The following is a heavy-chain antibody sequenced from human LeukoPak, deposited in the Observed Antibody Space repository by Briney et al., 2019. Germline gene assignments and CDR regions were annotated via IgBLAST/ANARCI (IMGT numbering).Heavy chain of an antibody. V-gene: IGHV1-58*01. CDR2: IVVGSGNT. D-gene: IGHD2-2*01. J-gene: IGHJ4*02. Sequence: GASVKVSCKASGFTFTSSAVQWVRQARGQRLEWIGWIVVGSGNTNYAQKFQERVTITRDMSTSTAYMELSSLRSEDTAVYYCAAAPNIAVVPAVPGDTYWGQGTLVTVSS. CDR1: GFTFTSSA. CDR3: AAAPNIAVVPAVPGDTY.